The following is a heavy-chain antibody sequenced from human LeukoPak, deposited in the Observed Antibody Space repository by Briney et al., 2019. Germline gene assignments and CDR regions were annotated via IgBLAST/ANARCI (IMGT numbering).Heavy chain of an antibody. D-gene: IGHD7-27*01. CDR2: FIPAFNTA. V-gene: IGHV1-69*05. J-gene: IGHJ3*02. Sequence: SVKVSCKASGYTFTSYDINWVRQATGQGLEWMGGFIPAFNTAHYTRKVQGRVTSTMVAATTTDFMEMSSLRFEDTAVYYCVRDKGLTGDTCAFDIWGQGTMVTVSS. CDR3: VRDKGLTGDTCAFDI. CDR1: GYTFTSYD.